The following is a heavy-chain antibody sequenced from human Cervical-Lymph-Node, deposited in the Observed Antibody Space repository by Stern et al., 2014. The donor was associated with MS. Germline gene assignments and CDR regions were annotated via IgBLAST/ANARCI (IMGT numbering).Heavy chain of an antibody. CDR1: GFNFSTYG. CDR2: MSNDGSKK. J-gene: IGHJ4*02. D-gene: IGHD2-2*01. V-gene: IGHV3-30*18. Sequence: VQLVESGGGVVQPGRSLRLSCAASGFNFSTYGMHWVRQAPGKGVEGGAIMSNDGSKKYYAASVKGRFTISRDNPKNTLYLQMNTLRPEDTAVYYCAKICSSTTSNGVDYWGQGTLVIVSS. CDR3: AKICSSTTSNGVDY.